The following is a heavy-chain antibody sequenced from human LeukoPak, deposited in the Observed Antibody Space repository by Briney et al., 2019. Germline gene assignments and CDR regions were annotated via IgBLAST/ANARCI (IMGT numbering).Heavy chain of an antibody. Sequence: ASVKVSCKASGYTFTGYYIHWVRQAPGQGLECMGRINPNSGGTNYAQTFQGRVTMTRDTTISTAYMELSRLRSDDTAVYYCARPLRWLHLDAFDIWGQGTMVTVSS. V-gene: IGHV1-2*06. CDR2: INPNSGGT. D-gene: IGHD5-24*01. CDR1: GYTFTGYY. J-gene: IGHJ3*02. CDR3: ARPLRWLHLDAFDI.